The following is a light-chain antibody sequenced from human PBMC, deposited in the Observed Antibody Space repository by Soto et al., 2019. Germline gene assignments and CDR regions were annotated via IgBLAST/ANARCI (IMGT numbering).Light chain of an antibody. CDR1: QGINSW. J-gene: IGKJ5*01. CDR2: AAS. Sequence: DLPMTQSPSSVSASVGDRVSITCRASQGINSWLAWYQKKPGRAPKLLIYAASSLQNGVPSRFSGSESGTDFTLTISNLQPEDCAIYFCQQANSFPITFGQGTRLEIK. V-gene: IGKV1-12*01. CDR3: QQANSFPIT.